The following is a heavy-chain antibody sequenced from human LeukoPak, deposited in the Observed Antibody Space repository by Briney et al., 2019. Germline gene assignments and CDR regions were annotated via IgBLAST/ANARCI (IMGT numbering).Heavy chain of an antibody. D-gene: IGHD3-10*01. CDR1: GYTFTGYY. CDR3: ARDPFYGSARFNWFDP. J-gene: IGHJ5*02. Sequence: ASVKVSCKASGYTFTGYYMHWVRQAPGLGLEWMGWINPNSGGTYYAQKFQGRVTMTRDTSISTAYMELSRLRSDDTAVYYCARDPFYGSARFNWFDPWGQGTLVTVSS. V-gene: IGHV1-2*02. CDR2: INPNSGGT.